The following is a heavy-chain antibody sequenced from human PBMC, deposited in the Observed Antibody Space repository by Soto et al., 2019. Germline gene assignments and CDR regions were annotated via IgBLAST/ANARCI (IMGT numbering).Heavy chain of an antibody. V-gene: IGHV3-15*01. CDR1: GFNFSHPW. J-gene: IGHJ4*02. CDR2: IKSKTDGGTA. CDR3: TTGIYYDILTGYHNVAY. Sequence: GGSLRLSRIASGFNFSHPWMTWVRQAAGKGLEWVGRIKSKTDGGTADYAAPVKGRATISRDDSKNTVYLQMNSLKTEDTAVYYCTTGIYYDILTGYHNVAYWGQGALVTVSS. D-gene: IGHD3-9*01.